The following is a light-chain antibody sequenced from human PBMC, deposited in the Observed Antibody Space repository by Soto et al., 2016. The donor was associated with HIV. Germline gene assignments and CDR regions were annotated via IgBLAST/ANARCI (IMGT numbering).Light chain of an antibody. CDR2: DDS. V-gene: IGLV3-21*03. CDR3: QVWDSSSDPVV. Sequence: SYELTQPPSVSVAPGKTATITCGGNNIGSKSVHWYQQKPGQAPVLVVYDDSDRPSGIPKRFSGSNSLNTATLTISRVEAGDEADYYCQVWDSSSDPVVFGGGTKLTVL. CDR1: NIGSKS. J-gene: IGLJ2*01.